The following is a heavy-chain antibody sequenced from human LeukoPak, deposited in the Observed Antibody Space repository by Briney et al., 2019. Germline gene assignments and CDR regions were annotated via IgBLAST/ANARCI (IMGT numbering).Heavy chain of an antibody. Sequence: ASVKVSCTVSGYTLTELSMHWVRQAPGKGLEWMGGFDPEDGETIYAQKFQGRVTMTEDTSTDTAYMELSSLRSEDTAVYYCATGKGRKSSITISPDFQHWGQGTLVTVSS. CDR1: GYTLTELS. CDR3: ATGKGRKSSITISPDFQH. D-gene: IGHD3-9*01. CDR2: FDPEDGET. V-gene: IGHV1-24*01. J-gene: IGHJ1*01.